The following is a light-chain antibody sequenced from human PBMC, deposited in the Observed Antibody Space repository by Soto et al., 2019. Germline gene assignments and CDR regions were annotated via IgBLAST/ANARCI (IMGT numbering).Light chain of an antibody. CDR2: EDS. V-gene: IGLV2-23*01. CDR3: CSYAGSSTVV. CDR1: SSDVGSYNL. Sequence: QSALTQTASVSGSPGQSITISCTGTSSDVGSYNLVSWYQQHPGKAPKLMIYEDSKRPSGVSNRFSGSKSGNTASLTISGLHAEDEADYYCCSYAGSSTVVFGGGTKVTVL. J-gene: IGLJ2*01.